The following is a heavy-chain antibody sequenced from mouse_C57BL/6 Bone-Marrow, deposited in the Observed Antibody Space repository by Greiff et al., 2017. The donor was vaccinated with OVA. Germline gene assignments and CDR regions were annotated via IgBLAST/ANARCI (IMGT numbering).Heavy chain of an antibody. V-gene: IGHV1-75*01. CDR3: ARRGIITTVASYAMDY. CDR1: GYTFTDYY. Sequence: VQLQQSGPELVKPGASVKISCKASGYTFTDYYINWVKQRPGQGLEWIGWIFPGSGSTYYNEKFKGKATLTVDKSSSTAYMLLSSLTSEDSAVYFCARRGIITTVASYAMDYWGQGTSVTVSS. J-gene: IGHJ4*01. D-gene: IGHD1-1*01. CDR2: IFPGSGST.